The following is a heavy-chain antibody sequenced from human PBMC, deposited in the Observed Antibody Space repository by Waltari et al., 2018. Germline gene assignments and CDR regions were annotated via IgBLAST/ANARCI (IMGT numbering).Heavy chain of an antibody. V-gene: IGHV1-24*01. J-gene: IGHJ6*02. CDR3: TTDIMLRVFSNV. CDR1: GYSLSELS. CDR2: LDPEDEER. Sequence: QVQLVQSGAEVRKPGASVKVSCTVSGYSLSELSMHWVRQAPGQGLEWGGGLDPEDEERVYEQKFQGRVTMTEDTSTDTAYMELSSLRSDDTAVYYCTTDIMLRVFSNVWGQGTTVTVSS. D-gene: IGHD3-10*01.